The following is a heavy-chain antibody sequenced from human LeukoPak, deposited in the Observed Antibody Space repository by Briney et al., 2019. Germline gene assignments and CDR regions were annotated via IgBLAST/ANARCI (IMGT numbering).Heavy chain of an antibody. J-gene: IGHJ5*02. CDR2: IYYSGST. V-gene: IGHV4-39*01. CDR1: GGSISSSSYY. D-gene: IGHD3-3*01. CDR3: ARQGAIFGVVMAANWFDP. Sequence: PSETLSLTCTVSGGSISSSSYYWGWIRQPPGKGLEWIGSIYYSGSTYYNPSLKSRVTISVDTSKNQFSLKLSSVTAADTAVYYCARQGAIFGVVMAANWFDPWGQGTLVTVSS.